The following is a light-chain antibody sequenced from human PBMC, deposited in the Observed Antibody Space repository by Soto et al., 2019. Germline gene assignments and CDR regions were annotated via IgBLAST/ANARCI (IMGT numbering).Light chain of an antibody. V-gene: IGKV3-20*01. CDR3: QQYGSSRT. CDR1: QSVNSRD. CDR2: DAS. Sequence: ETVLTQSPGILSLSPGERATLSCRASQSVNSRDLAWYQQKPGQAPRVLIYDASSRATGIPDRFSGSGSGADFTLTINRLEPEDFAVYYCQQYGSSRTFGQGTKVDIK. J-gene: IGKJ1*01.